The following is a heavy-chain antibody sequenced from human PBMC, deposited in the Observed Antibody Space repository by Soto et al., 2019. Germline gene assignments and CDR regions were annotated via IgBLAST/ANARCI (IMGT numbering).Heavy chain of an antibody. Sequence: VGSLSLSCVASGITFGSRAMSWVRPAPGEGQGLRRGLEWVSAVTANGGSTYSADSVKGRFTISRDNSKNTLFLQMNSLRAEDTAVYYCASLGVGDWANYYYYYGMDVWGQGTTVTVS. CDR2: VTANGGST. J-gene: IGHJ6*02. D-gene: IGHD2-21*02. V-gene: IGHV3-23*01. CDR1: GITFGSRA. CDR3: ASLGVGDWANYYYYYGMDV.